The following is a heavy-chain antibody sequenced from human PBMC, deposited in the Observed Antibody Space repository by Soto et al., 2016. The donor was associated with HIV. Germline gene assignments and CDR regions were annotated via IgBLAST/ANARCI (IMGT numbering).Heavy chain of an antibody. CDR1: GYTFNNYD. CDR3: ARERYSSSWLDAFDI. V-gene: IGHV1-8*03. J-gene: IGHJ3*02. D-gene: IGHD6-13*01. CDR2: MNPNSANT. Sequence: QVQLVQSGAEVKKPGASVKVSCKTSGYTFNNYDINWVRQATGQGLEWMGWMNPNSANTGYAQKFQGRVTITRNTSISTAYMELSSLRSEDTAVYYCARERYSSSWLDAFDIWGQGTMVTVSS.